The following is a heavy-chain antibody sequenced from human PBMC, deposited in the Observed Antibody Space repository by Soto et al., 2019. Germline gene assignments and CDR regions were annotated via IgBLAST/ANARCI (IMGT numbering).Heavy chain of an antibody. D-gene: IGHD2-15*01. CDR2: ISSSSYI. Sequence: GGSLRLSCAASGFTFSSYSMNWVRQAPGKGLEWVSSISSSSYIYYADSVKGRFTISRDNAKNSLYLQMNSLRAEDTAVYYCARGLGYCSGDSCLYYYYYGMDVWGQGTTVTVSS. CDR3: ARGLGYCSGDSCLYYYYYGMDV. V-gene: IGHV3-21*01. J-gene: IGHJ6*02. CDR1: GFTFSSYS.